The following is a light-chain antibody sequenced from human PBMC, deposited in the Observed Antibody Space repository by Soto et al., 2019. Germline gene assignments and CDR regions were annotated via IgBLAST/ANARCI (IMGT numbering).Light chain of an antibody. CDR3: RQYGSSPGT. CDR2: GAS. CDR1: QSVSSSY. J-gene: IGKJ1*01. Sequence: EIVLTQSPGPLSLSPGERATLSCRXSQSVSSSYLAWYQQKPGQAPRLLIYGASSRATGIPDRFSGSGSGTDCTLTISRLEPEDVAVYYCRQYGSSPGTFGQGTKVDI. V-gene: IGKV3-20*01.